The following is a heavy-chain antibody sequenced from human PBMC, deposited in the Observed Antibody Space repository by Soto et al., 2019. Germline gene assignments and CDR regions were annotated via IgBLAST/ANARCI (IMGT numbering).Heavy chain of an antibody. CDR3: VKGTPREYYGDYYFDY. CDR2: ISYDGSNK. CDR1: GFTFSSYG. Sequence: QVQLVESGGGVVQPGRSLRLSCAASGFTFSSYGMHWVRQAPGKGLEWVAVISYDGSNKYYADSVKGRFTISRDNSKNTLYLQMNSMRAENTAVYYCVKGTPREYYGDYYFDYWGQVTLVTVSS. V-gene: IGHV3-30*18. D-gene: IGHD4-17*01. J-gene: IGHJ4*02.